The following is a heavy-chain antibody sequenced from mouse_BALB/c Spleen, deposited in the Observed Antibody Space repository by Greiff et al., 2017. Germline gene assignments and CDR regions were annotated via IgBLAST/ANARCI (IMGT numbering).Heavy chain of an antibody. Sequence: QVQLQQSGPGLVQPSQSLSITCTVSGFSLTSYGVHWVRQSPGKGLEWLGVIWSGGSTDYNAAFISRLSISKDNSKSQVFFKMNSLQANDTAIYYCARNPPYGYSAGFAYWGQGTLVTVSA. D-gene: IGHD1-2*01. CDR3: ARNPPYGYSAGFAY. J-gene: IGHJ3*01. CDR2: IWSGGST. CDR1: GFSLTSYG. V-gene: IGHV2-2*02.